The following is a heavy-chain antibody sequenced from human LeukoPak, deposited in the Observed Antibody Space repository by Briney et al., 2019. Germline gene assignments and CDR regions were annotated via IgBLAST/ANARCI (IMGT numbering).Heavy chain of an antibody. CDR3: ARGGTVVTAISRGFDY. V-gene: IGHV1-2*02. D-gene: IGHD2-21*02. Sequence: ASVKVSCKAAGYTFTDHYMHWVRQAPGQGLEWMGWINLNSGGTNYAQKFQGRVTMTTDTSISTAYMELSTLRSDDTAVYYCARGGTVVTAISRGFDYWGQGTLVTVSS. CDR2: INLNSGGT. CDR1: GYTFTDHY. J-gene: IGHJ4*02.